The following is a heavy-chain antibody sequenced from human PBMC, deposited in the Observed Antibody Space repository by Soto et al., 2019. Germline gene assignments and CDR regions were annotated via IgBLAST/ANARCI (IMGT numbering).Heavy chain of an antibody. CDR3: TRVISGSSGLFDY. D-gene: IGHD1-26*01. V-gene: IGHV3-43D*04. Sequence: EVQLVVSGGLVVRPGGSLRLSCAGSGFTFDDHTMHWVRQAPGKGLEWVSLITWDAGSAFYADSVRGRFTISRDNAKNTLYLQMDSLRAEDTALYYCTRVISGSSGLFDYWGQGTLVTVSS. CDR2: ITWDAGSA. J-gene: IGHJ4*02. CDR1: GFTFDDHT.